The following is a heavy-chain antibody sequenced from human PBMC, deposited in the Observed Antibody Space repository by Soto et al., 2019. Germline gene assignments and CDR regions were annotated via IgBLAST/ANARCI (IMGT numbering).Heavy chain of an antibody. CDR2: IIPIFGTA. Sequence: SEEVSFKASWGTFSSYAISWVRQAPGQGLEWMGGIIPIFGTANYAQKFQGRVTITADESTSTAYMELSSLRSEDTAVYYCARGLPSIAVAVNPSAYYYYYGMDGWGQGTTVTVSS. CDR1: WGTFSSYA. V-gene: IGHV1-69*13. D-gene: IGHD6-19*01. CDR3: ARGLPSIAVAVNPSAYYYYYGMDG. J-gene: IGHJ6*02.